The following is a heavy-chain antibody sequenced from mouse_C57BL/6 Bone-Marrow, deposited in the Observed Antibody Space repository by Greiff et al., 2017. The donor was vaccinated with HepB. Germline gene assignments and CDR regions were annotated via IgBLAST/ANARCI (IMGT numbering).Heavy chain of an antibody. J-gene: IGHJ4*01. V-gene: IGHV8-8*01. Sequence: QVQLKESGPGILQPSQTLSLTCSFSGFSLSTFGMGVGWIRQPSGKGLEWLAHIWWDDDKYYNPALKSRLTISKDTSKNQVFLKIANADTADTATYYCARIWGDYDLYYAMDYWGQGTSVTVSS. CDR2: IWWDDDK. D-gene: IGHD2-4*01. CDR3: ARIWGDYDLYYAMDY. CDR1: GFSLSTFGMG.